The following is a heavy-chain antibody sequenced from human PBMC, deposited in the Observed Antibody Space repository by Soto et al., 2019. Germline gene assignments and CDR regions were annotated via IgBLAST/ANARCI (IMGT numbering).Heavy chain of an antibody. CDR3: ARDDGEDVVRFLEWLSQSYYYYMDV. Sequence: EVQLVESGGGLVKPGGSLRLSCAASGFTFSSYSMNWVRQAPGKGLEWVSSISSSSSYIYYADSVKGRFTISRDNAKNSLYLQMNSLRAEDTAVYYCARDDGEDVVRFLEWLSQSYYYYMDVWGKGTTVTVSS. V-gene: IGHV3-21*01. D-gene: IGHD3-3*01. CDR2: ISSSSSYI. J-gene: IGHJ6*03. CDR1: GFTFSSYS.